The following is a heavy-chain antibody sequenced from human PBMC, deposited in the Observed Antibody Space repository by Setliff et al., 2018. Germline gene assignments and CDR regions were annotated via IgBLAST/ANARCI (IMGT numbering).Heavy chain of an antibody. D-gene: IGHD1-20*01. Sequence: ASVKVSCKASGYTFSSYSMHWVRQAPGQRLEWMGWINAANVNTQYSKKFQGRLTITRDTSANTAYMELSSLRSEDTALYYCARYNWNTNWFDPWGQGTPVTVSS. V-gene: IGHV1-3*01. CDR1: GYTFSSYS. CDR2: INAANVNT. J-gene: IGHJ5*02. CDR3: ARYNWNTNWFDP.